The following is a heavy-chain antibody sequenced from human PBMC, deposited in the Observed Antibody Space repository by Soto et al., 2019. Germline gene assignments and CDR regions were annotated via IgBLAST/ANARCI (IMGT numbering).Heavy chain of an antibody. CDR2: VYVTGTGT. CDR1: GYTFTSYY. CDR3: ARPEGYGSGSYYFDS. Sequence: GASVKVSCKASGYTFTSYYMHWVRQAPGQGLEWMGIVYVTGTGTRSAQKFQGRLTMTRDRSTSTVYMELSSLRSEDTAVYYCARPEGYGSGSYYFDSWGQGTLVTVSS. D-gene: IGHD3-10*01. V-gene: IGHV1-46*01. J-gene: IGHJ4*02.